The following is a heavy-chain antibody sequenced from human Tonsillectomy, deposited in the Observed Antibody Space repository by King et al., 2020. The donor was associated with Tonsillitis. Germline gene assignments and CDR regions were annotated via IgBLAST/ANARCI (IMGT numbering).Heavy chain of an antibody. Sequence: VQLQQWGAGLLKPSETLSLTCAVYGGSFSDYFWSWIRQPPGKGLEWIGDINHSGSTNFNPSLKSRLTISMDTFKNQFSLRLSSVTAADTAVYYCARGKYDFWSGYSDYFDSWGRGTLVTVSS. CDR3: ARGKYDFWSGYSDYFDS. CDR2: INHSGST. V-gene: IGHV4-34*01. D-gene: IGHD3-3*01. J-gene: IGHJ4*02. CDR1: GGSFSDYF.